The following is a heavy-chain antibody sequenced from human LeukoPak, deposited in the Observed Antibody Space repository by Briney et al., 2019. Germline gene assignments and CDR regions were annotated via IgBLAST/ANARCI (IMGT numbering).Heavy chain of an antibody. CDR1: GGSVSSGSYY. V-gene: IGHV4-61*01. CDR3: ASSSSYYYYYYYGVDV. J-gene: IGHJ6*02. D-gene: IGHD6-6*01. CDR2: IYYSGST. Sequence: SETLSLTCTVSGGSVSSGSYYWSWIRQPPGKGLEWIGFIYYSGSTNYNPSLKSRVTISVDTSKNQFSLKLSSVTAADTAVYYCASSSSYYYYYYYGVDVWGQGTTVTVSS.